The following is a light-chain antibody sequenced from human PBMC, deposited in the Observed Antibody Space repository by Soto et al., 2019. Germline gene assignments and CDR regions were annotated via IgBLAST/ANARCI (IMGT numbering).Light chain of an antibody. V-gene: IGKV1D-12*01. CDR3: LQGDSFPIT. J-gene: IGKJ5*01. CDR2: GAT. CDR1: QGIGNW. Sequence: DIQMTQSPSSVSASVGDRVTITCRASQGIGNWLAWYQQRPGKAPKVLIYGATSLESGVPSRFSGSGSGTDFTLTIDSLQSEDFATYYCLQGDSFPITFGQGTRLEFK.